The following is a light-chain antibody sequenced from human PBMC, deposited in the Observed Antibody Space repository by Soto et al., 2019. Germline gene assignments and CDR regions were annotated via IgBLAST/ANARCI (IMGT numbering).Light chain of an antibody. CDR2: EGT. V-gene: IGLV2-23*03. CDR3: CSYAGTATV. J-gene: IGLJ1*01. Sequence: QSALTRPASVSGSPGQSITISCTGTNSDVESYNLVSWFRQHPGEAPKLIVYEGTKRPSGVSNRFSGSKSGNPASLTISGLQAEDEANYYCCSYAGTATVFGTGTKVTVL. CDR1: NSDVESYNL.